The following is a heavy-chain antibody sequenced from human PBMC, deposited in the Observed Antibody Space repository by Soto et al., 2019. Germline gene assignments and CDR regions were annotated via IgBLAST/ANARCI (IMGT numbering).Heavy chain of an antibody. D-gene: IGHD2-15*01. Sequence: QVQLVQSGAEVKKPGSSVKVSCKASGGTFSSYAISWVRQAPGQGLEWMGGIIPIFGTANYAQKFQGRVTITADESTSTAYMGLSSLRSEDTAVYYCARGSRYCSGGSCYSADYYGMDVWGQGTTVTVSS. CDR3: ARGSRYCSGGSCYSADYYGMDV. V-gene: IGHV1-69*01. CDR2: IIPIFGTA. CDR1: GGTFSSYA. J-gene: IGHJ6*02.